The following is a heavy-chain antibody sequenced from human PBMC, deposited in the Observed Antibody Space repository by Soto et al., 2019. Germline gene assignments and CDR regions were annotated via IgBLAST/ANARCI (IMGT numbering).Heavy chain of an antibody. CDR2: IYYSGST. D-gene: IGHD5-12*01. CDR3: ARWAPWLLNSDY. CDR1: GGSISSYY. J-gene: IGHJ4*02. Sequence: QVQLQESGPGLVKPSETLSLTCTVSGGSISSYYWSWIRQPPGKGLEWIGYIYYSGSTNYNPSLKSRVTISVDTSKNQFSLKLSSVTAADTAVYYCARWAPWLLNSDYWGQGTLVTVSS. V-gene: IGHV4-59*01.